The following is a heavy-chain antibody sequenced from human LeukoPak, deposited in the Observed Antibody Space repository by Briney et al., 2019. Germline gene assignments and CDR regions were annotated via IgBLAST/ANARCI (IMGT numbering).Heavy chain of an antibody. CDR1: GGSIRSYY. Sequence: SETLSLTCTVSGGSIRSYYWSWIRQPPGKGLEWIGYIYYSGSSNYNPSLKSRVTISVDTSKNQFSLKLSSVAAADTAVYYCARAPFIFYYYMDVWGKGTTVTVSS. CDR2: IYYSGSS. CDR3: ARAPFIFYYYMDV. J-gene: IGHJ6*03. V-gene: IGHV4-59*08. D-gene: IGHD3-9*01.